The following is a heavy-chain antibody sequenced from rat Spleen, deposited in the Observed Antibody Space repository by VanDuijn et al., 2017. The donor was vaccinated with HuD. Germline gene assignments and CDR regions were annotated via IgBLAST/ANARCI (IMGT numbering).Heavy chain of an antibody. J-gene: IGHJ2*01. Sequence: EVRLVESDGGLVQPGRSLKLSCEASGFTFSDYYMAWVRQAPTKGLEWVATINYDGTTTFYRDSVQGRFTISRDNAKSTLYLQMDSLRSEDTATYYCARSVFDYWGQGVMVTVSS. CDR2: INYDGTTT. CDR1: GFTFSDYY. V-gene: IGHV5-29*01. CDR3: ARSVFDY.